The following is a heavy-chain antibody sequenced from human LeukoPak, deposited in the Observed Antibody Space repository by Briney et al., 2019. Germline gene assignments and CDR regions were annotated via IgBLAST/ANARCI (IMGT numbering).Heavy chain of an antibody. CDR2: NYYSGST. D-gene: IGHD3-9*01. Sequence: SETLSLTCTVSGGSISSYYWSWIRQPPGKGLEWIGYNYYSGSTNYDPSLKSRVTISVDTSKNQFSLKLSSVTAADTAVYYCAREVTSYDILTGYPNNWFDPWGQGTLVTVSS. CDR1: GGSISSYY. CDR3: AREVTSYDILTGYPNNWFDP. V-gene: IGHV4-59*01. J-gene: IGHJ5*02.